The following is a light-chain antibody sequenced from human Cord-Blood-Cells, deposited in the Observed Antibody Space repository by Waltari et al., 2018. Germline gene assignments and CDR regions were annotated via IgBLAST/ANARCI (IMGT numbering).Light chain of an antibody. CDR2: DVS. V-gene: IGLV2-14*01. Sequence: QSALTQPAAVSGSPGQSNTISCTGTSSDVGGYKYVSWYQQHPGKAPQLMIYDVSKRPSGVSNRFSGSKSGNTASLTISGLQAEDEADYYCSSYTSSSTWVFGGGTKLTVL. CDR3: SSYTSSSTWV. CDR1: SSDVGGYKY. J-gene: IGLJ3*02.